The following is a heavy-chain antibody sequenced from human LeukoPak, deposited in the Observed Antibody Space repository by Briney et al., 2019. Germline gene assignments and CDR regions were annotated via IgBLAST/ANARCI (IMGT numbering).Heavy chain of an antibody. Sequence: PGGSLTLSCAGSGFTFSNYWMHWVRRTPGKGLVWVSRIDANGVTTSYADSVKGRFTISRDNANGTLYLQMNSLRADDTGLYFCGRARGGYSAIDYWGQGSLVTVPS. V-gene: IGHV3-74*01. CDR2: IDANGVTT. D-gene: IGHD4-11*01. J-gene: IGHJ4*02. CDR1: GFTFSNYW. CDR3: GRARGGYSAIDY.